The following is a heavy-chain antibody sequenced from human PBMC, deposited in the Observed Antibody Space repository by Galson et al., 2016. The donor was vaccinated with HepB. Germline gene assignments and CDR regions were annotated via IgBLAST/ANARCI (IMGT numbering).Heavy chain of an antibody. CDR2: IYSGGST. CDR1: GFSVSSNY. CDR3: AREAIAAAGTHDAFDI. J-gene: IGHJ3*02. V-gene: IGHV3-53*01. D-gene: IGHD6-13*01. Sequence: SLRLSCAAAGFSVSSNYLIRVRQAPGKGLEWVSAIYSGGSTYYADAVKGHFTVSRDNPKNTVYLQMNSLRAEDTAVYYCAREAIAAAGTHDAFDIWGQGTMVTVSS.